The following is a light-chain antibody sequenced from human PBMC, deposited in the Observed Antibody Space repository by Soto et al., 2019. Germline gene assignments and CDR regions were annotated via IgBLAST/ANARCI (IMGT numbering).Light chain of an antibody. V-gene: IGKV1-33*01. CDR3: QQYENLPYT. Sequence: DIPMTQSASSLSASVGDRVTITCQASHVISNYLNWYQQKPGKAPKLLIYDISTLEIGVPSRFSGSGSGTDFTFTITGLQPEDIATYYCQQYENLPYTFGQGTKLEI. CDR1: HVISNY. J-gene: IGKJ2*01. CDR2: DIS.